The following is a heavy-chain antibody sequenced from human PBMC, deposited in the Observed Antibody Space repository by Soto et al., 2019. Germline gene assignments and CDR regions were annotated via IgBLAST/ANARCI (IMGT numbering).Heavy chain of an antibody. J-gene: IGHJ6*02. CDR1: GGTFSSYA. Sequence: SVKVSCKASGGTFSSYAISWVRQAPGQGLEWMGGIIPIFGTANYAQKFQGRVTVTADESTSTAYMELSSLRSEDTAVYYCASGDSSGNDYYYGMDVWGQGTTVTVSS. CDR2: IIPIFGTA. D-gene: IGHD3-10*01. CDR3: ASGDSSGNDYYYGMDV. V-gene: IGHV1-69*13.